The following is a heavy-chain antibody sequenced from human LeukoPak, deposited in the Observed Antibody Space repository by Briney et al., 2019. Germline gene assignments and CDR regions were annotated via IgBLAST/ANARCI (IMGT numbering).Heavy chain of an antibody. CDR2: INHSGST. J-gene: IGHJ4*02. CDR1: GGSFSGYY. D-gene: IGHD5-24*01. Sequence: KPSETLSLTCAVYGGSFSGYYWSWIRQPPGEGLEWIGEINHSGSTNYNPSLKSRVTISVDTSKNQFSLKLSSVTAADTAVYYCARRGRWLQFYYFDYWGQGTLVTVSS. V-gene: IGHV4-34*01. CDR3: ARRGRWLQFYYFDY.